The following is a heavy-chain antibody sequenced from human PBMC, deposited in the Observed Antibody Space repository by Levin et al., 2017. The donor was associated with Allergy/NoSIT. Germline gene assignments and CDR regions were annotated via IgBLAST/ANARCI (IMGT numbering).Heavy chain of an antibody. V-gene: IGHV3-74*01. CDR1: GFTFSSYW. Sequence: GESLKISCAASGFTFSSYWMHWVRQAPGKGLVWVSRINSDGSTTSYADSVEGRFTISRDNAKNTLYLQMNSLRAEDTAVYYCARVGMRCSVNTCYSHCGQGTLVTVSS. CDR3: ARVGMRCSVNTCYSH. D-gene: IGHD2-15*01. CDR2: INSDGSTT. J-gene: IGHJ4*02.